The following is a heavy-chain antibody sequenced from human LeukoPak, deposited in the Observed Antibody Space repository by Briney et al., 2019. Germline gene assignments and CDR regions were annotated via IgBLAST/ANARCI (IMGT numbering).Heavy chain of an antibody. V-gene: IGHV3-64D*09. Sequence: GGSLRLSCSASGFTFSRYAMHWIRQAPGKGLEYVSGINDNGGRTHYGDSVKGRFSISRDNSKNTLHLQMSTLRAEDTALYYCVKDVGGSYAFDYWGQGILVTVAS. J-gene: IGHJ4*02. D-gene: IGHD1-26*01. CDR1: GFTFSRYA. CDR3: VKDVGGSYAFDY. CDR2: INDNGGRT.